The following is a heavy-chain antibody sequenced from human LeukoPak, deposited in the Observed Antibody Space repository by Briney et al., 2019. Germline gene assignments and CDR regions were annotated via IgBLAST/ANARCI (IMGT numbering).Heavy chain of an antibody. CDR1: GFTFSTYG. Sequence: PGGSLRLSCAASGFTFSTYGMSWVRQAPGKGLEWVSSITSSSDFIYYADSVKGRFTISRDNADNSLYLQMNSLRADDTAVYYCARAVSGGWELLGNYFDSWGQGTLVTVSS. D-gene: IGHD1-26*01. CDR2: ITSSSDFI. CDR3: ARAVSGGWELLGNYFDS. V-gene: IGHV3-21*01. J-gene: IGHJ4*02.